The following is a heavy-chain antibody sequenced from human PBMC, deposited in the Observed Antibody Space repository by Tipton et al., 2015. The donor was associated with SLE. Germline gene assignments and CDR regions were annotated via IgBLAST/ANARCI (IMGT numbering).Heavy chain of an antibody. D-gene: IGHD3-3*01. CDR2: INHSGST. V-gene: IGHV4-34*01. CDR1: GGSFSGYF. J-gene: IGHJ4*02. Sequence: TLSLTCAVYGGSFSGYFWSWIRQPPGKGLEWIGEINHSGSTNYNPSLKSRVTISVDTSKKQFSLKLSSVSAADTAVYYCARWGGFWSGYKYWGQGTVVTVSS. CDR3: ARWGGFWSGYKY.